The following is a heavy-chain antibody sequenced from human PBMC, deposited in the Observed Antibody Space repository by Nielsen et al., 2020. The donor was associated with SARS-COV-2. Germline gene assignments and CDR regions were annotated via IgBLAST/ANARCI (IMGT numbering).Heavy chain of an antibody. CDR2: ISYDGSNK. J-gene: IGHJ6*02. Sequence: GGSLRLSCAASGFTFSSYGMHWVRPAPGKGLEWVAVISYDGSNKYYADSVKGRFTISRDNSKNTLYLQMNSLRAVDTAVYYCAGAYCGGDCYSDYYYYGMDVWGQGTTVTVSS. CDR1: GFTFSSYG. CDR3: AGAYCGGDCYSDYYYYGMDV. D-gene: IGHD2-21*02. V-gene: IGHV3-30*03.